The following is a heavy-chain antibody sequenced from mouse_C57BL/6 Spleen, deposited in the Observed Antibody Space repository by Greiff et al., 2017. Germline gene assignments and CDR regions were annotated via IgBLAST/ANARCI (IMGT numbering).Heavy chain of an antibody. D-gene: IGHD1-1*02. CDR2: ISYDGSN. CDR3: ARGAYGPWFAY. CDR1: GYSITSGYY. V-gene: IGHV3-6*01. Sequence: ESGPGLVKPSQSLSLTCSVTGYSITSGYYWNWIRQFPGNKLEWMGYISYDGSNNYNPSLKNRISITRDTSKNQFFLKLNSVTTEDTATYYCARGAYGPWFAYWGQGTLVTVSA. J-gene: IGHJ3*01.